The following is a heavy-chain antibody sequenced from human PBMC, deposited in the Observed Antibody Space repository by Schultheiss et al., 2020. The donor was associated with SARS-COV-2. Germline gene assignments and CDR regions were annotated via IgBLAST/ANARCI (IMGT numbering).Heavy chain of an antibody. CDR1: GFTFSNYA. J-gene: IGHJ4*02. CDR3: ARGGSYESFDY. Sequence: GGSLRLSCTASGFTFSNYAMTWVRQAPGKGLEWVAVIWYDGSNKYYADSVKGRFTISRDNSKNTLYLQMNSLRAEDMAVYYCARGGSYESFDYWGQGTLVTVSS. D-gene: IGHD1-26*01. V-gene: IGHV3-33*08. CDR2: IWYDGSNK.